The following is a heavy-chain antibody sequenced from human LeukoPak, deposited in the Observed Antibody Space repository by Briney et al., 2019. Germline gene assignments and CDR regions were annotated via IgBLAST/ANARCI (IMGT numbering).Heavy chain of an antibody. CDR2: VYYSGIT. J-gene: IGHJ5*02. D-gene: IGHD2-2*01. CDR3: ARGPDYTSSYAANWFDP. Sequence: PSETLSLTCTVSGGSISSSTYYWGWLRQPPGTGLEWIGSVYYSGITFYNPSLKSRVTISVDTSKNQFSLKLSSVTSADTAVYYCARGPDYTSSYAANWFDPWGQGTLVTVSS. CDR1: GGSISSSTYY. V-gene: IGHV4-39*01.